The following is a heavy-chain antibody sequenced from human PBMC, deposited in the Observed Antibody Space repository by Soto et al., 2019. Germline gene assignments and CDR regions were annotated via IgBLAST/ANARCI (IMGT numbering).Heavy chain of an antibody. D-gene: IGHD1-20*01. CDR1: GASISSYY. CDR2: ISNSGST. Sequence: QVQLQESGPGLVKPWETLSLTCTVSGASISSYYWTWIRQPPGKGLEWIGYISNSGSTYYNPSLKSRVNIRVDPSKNHFSLILTSVTAADTAVYYCARLRPMTGTTDWFDPWGQGTLVTVSS. J-gene: IGHJ5*02. CDR3: ARLRPMTGTTDWFDP. V-gene: IGHV4-59*08.